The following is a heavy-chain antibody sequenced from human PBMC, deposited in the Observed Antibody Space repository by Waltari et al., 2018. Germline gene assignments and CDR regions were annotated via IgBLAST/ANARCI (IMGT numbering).Heavy chain of an antibody. V-gene: IGHV4-39*07. J-gene: IGHJ5*02. CDR1: GGSISSSSYY. Sequence: QLQLQESGPGLVKPSETLSLTCTVSGGSISSSSYYWGWIRQPPGKGLEWIGEINHSGSTNYNPSLKSRVTISVDTSKNQFSLKLSSVTAADTAVYYCARGLIGSGGWFDPWGQGTLVTVSS. D-gene: IGHD3-10*01. CDR3: ARGLIGSGGWFDP. CDR2: INHSGST.